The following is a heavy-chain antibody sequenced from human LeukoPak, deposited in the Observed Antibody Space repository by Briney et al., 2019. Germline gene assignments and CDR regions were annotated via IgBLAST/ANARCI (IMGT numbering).Heavy chain of an antibody. CDR2: IKSKTDGGTT. CDR1: GFAFSNAW. V-gene: IGHV3-15*01. Sequence: GGSLRLSCAASGFAFSNAWMSWVRQAPGKGLEWVGRIKSKTDGGTTDYAAPVKGRFTISRDDSKNTLYLQMNSLKTEDTAMYYCTTEPTYYYDSSGYSEFDYWGQGTLVTVSS. D-gene: IGHD3-22*01. CDR3: TTEPTYYYDSSGYSEFDY. J-gene: IGHJ4*02.